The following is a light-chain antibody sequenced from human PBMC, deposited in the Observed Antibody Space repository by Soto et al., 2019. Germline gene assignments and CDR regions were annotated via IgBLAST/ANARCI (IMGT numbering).Light chain of an antibody. Sequence: DIQMTQSPSSLSASVGDRVTITCRASQSISSYLNWYQQKPGKAPKLLIYAASSLQSGVPSRFSGSGSGTDFTLTISSLQPEDSATYYCQQSYSTQYTFGQGTKVDIK. CDR3: QQSYSTQYT. J-gene: IGKJ2*01. CDR1: QSISSY. CDR2: AAS. V-gene: IGKV1-39*01.